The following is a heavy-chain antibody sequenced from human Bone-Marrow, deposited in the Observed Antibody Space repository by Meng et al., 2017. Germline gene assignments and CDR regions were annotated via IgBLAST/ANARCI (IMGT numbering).Heavy chain of an antibody. CDR3: ARVMWELSPDAFDI. CDR1: GYSISSGYY. CDR2: IYHSGST. Sequence: SETLSLTCTVSGYSISSGYYWGWIRQPPGKGLEWIGSIYHSGSTYYNPSLKSRVTISVDTSKNQFSLKLSSVTAADTAVYYCARVMWELSPDAFDIWGQGTMVTVSS. V-gene: IGHV4-38-2*02. J-gene: IGHJ3*02. D-gene: IGHD3-16*02.